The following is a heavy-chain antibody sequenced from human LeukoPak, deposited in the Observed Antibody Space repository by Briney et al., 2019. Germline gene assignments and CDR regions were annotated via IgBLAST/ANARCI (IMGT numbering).Heavy chain of an antibody. D-gene: IGHD6-13*01. Sequence: SETLSLTCAVYGGSFSGYYWSWIRQPPGKGLEWIGEINHSGSTNYNPSLKSRVTISVDTSKNQFSLKLSSVTAADTAVYYCARAHSSSWYTYWYFDLWGRGTLVTVSS. CDR2: INHSGST. CDR1: GGSFSGYY. J-gene: IGHJ2*01. CDR3: ARAHSSSWYTYWYFDL. V-gene: IGHV4-34*01.